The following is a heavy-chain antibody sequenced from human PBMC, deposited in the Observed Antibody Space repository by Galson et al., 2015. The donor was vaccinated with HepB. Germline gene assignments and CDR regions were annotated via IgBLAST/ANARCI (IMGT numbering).Heavy chain of an antibody. D-gene: IGHD6-13*01. CDR2: ISYDGSNK. V-gene: IGHV3-30-3*01. CDR3: ARVAAAGGVDY. Sequence: SLRLSCAASGFTFSSYAMHWVRQAPGKGLEWVAVISYDGSNKYYADSVKGRFTISRDNSKNTLYLQMNSLRAEDTAVYYCARVAAAGGVDYRGQGTLVTVSS. CDR1: GFTFSSYA. J-gene: IGHJ4*02.